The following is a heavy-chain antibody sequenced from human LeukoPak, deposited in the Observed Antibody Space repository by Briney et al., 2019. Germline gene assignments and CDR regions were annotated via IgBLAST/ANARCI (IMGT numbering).Heavy chain of an antibody. Sequence: GGSLRLSCTDSGFSFTSYGMNWVRQAPGKGLEWVSYISSTSGTIQYADSVNGRFTISRDNAKNSLYLQIDSLRAEDTAVYFCARVSFTSAWSFDYWGPGTLVTVSS. CDR1: GFSFTSYG. V-gene: IGHV3-48*04. J-gene: IGHJ4*02. CDR3: ARVSFTSAWSFDY. CDR2: ISSTSGTI. D-gene: IGHD6-19*01.